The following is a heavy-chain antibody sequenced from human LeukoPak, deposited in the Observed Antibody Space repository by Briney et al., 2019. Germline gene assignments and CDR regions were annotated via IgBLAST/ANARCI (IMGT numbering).Heavy chain of an antibody. Sequence: SQTLSLTCTVSGGSISSGGYYWSWIRQHPGKGLEWIGYIYYSGSTYYNPSLKSRVTISVDTSKNQFSLKLSSVTAADTGVYYCARDAIHCSSTSCYSDYWGQGTLVTVSS. CDR3: ARDAIHCSSTSCYSDY. D-gene: IGHD2-2*01. V-gene: IGHV4-31*03. CDR2: IYYSGST. CDR1: GGSISSGGYY. J-gene: IGHJ4*03.